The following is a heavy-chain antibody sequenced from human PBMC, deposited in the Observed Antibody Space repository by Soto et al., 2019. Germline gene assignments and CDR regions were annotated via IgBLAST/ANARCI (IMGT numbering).Heavy chain of an antibody. V-gene: IGHV3-30*18. Sequence: GGSLRLSCAASGFTFSSYGMHWVRQAPGKGLEWVAVILYDGSKKYYADSMKGRFTISRDNSKNTLYPQMDSLRAEDTAVYYCAKDRGALRWSEEHYYFDYWGQGALVTVSS. D-gene: IGHD4-17*01. J-gene: IGHJ4*02. CDR3: AKDRGALRWSEEHYYFDY. CDR2: ILYDGSKK. CDR1: GFTFSSYG.